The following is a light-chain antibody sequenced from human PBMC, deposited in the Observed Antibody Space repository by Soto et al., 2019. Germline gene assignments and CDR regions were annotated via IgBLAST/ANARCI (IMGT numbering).Light chain of an antibody. J-gene: IGKJ4*01. CDR3: PHYGGSVT. V-gene: IGKV3-20*01. Sequence: VLTQSAGTLSLSPGEGATLSCRASQPMSSVYLALYHQKPGQAPRLLIYGESSRATGTPDRFSGSGSGADFTLTISRLEPEDFAVYYCPHYGGSVTFGEGTQVEIK. CDR1: QPMSSVY. CDR2: GES.